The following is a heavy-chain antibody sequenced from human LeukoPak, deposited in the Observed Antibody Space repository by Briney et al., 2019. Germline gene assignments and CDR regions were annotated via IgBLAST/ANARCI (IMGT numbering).Heavy chain of an antibody. CDR1: GFTFSSYA. D-gene: IGHD2-21*01. Sequence: PGGSLRLSCAASGFTFSSYAMSWVRQAPGKGLEWVSAISDGGYTTYYADSVKGRFTISRENSKNTLYLQISSLRADDTAVYYCTKEGPVNAIGDLWGQGTLVTVSS. V-gene: IGHV3-23*01. CDR2: ISDGGYTT. CDR3: TKEGPVNAIGDL. J-gene: IGHJ5*02.